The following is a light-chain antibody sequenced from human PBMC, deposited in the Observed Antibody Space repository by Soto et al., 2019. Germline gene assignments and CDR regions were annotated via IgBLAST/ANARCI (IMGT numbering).Light chain of an antibody. V-gene: IGKV2-30*01. Sequence: DVVMTQSPLSLPVTLGQPASISCRSSESLVYPDGNTYLNWFQQRPGQSPRRLIYKVSNRDPGVPDRFSGSGSGTDCTLEISRVEAEDVGVYYCVQGTHWPRTFGQGTKLEI. CDR2: KVS. CDR3: VQGTHWPRT. CDR1: ESLVYPDGNTY. J-gene: IGKJ2*01.